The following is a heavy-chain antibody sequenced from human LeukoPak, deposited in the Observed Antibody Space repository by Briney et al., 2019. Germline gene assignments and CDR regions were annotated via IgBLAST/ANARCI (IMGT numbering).Heavy chain of an antibody. CDR2: INHSGST. Sequence: SETLSLTCTVSGGSISSGSYHWGWIRQPPGKGLEWIGEINHSGSTNYNPSLKSRVTISVDTSKNQFSLKLSSVTAADTAVYYCARHVRLYSYGYYYYYYMDVWGKGTTVTISS. CDR1: GGSISSGSYH. D-gene: IGHD5-18*01. J-gene: IGHJ6*03. CDR3: ARHVRLYSYGYYYYYYMDV. V-gene: IGHV4-39*01.